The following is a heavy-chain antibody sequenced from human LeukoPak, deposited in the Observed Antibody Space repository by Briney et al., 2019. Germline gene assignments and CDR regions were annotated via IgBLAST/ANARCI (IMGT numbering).Heavy chain of an antibody. J-gene: IGHJ6*02. Sequence: GGSLRLSCAASGFTFDDYAMHWVRQAPGKGLEWVSGISWNSGSIGYADSVKGRFIISRDNAKNSLYLQMNSLRAEDTALYYCAKDISGDSSSWYLVYGMDVWGQGTTVTVSS. CDR3: AKDISGDSSSWYLVYGMDV. CDR2: ISWNSGSI. CDR1: GFTFDDYA. D-gene: IGHD6-13*01. V-gene: IGHV3-9*01.